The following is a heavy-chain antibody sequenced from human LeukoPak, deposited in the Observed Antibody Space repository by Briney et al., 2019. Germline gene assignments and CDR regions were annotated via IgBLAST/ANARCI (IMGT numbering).Heavy chain of an antibody. CDR2: IYYSGST. CDR3: ARGGWYYDY. J-gene: IGHJ4*02. CDR1: GASISSYY. V-gene: IGHV4-59*01. D-gene: IGHD6-19*01. Sequence: SETLSLTCTVSGASISSYYWSWIRQPPGKGLEWIGYIYYSGSTNYNPSLKSRVTISVDTSKNQFSLKLSSVTAADTAVYYCARGGWYYDYWGQGTLVTVSS.